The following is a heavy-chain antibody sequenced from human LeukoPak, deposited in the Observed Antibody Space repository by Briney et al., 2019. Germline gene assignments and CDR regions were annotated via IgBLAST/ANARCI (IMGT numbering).Heavy chain of an antibody. D-gene: IGHD2-2*02. CDR2: IYTNGST. J-gene: IGHJ6*03. CDR1: GGSISSYY. Sequence: PSETLTLTCTVSGGSISSYYWSWIRQPPGKGLEWIGYIYTNGSTNYNPSLKSRVTISVDTSKSQFSLKLSSVTAADTAVYYCARLSCSSTSCYTHGPDYYYYYYMDVWGKGTTVTVSS. V-gene: IGHV4-4*09. CDR3: ARLSCSSTSCYTHGPDYYYYYYMDV.